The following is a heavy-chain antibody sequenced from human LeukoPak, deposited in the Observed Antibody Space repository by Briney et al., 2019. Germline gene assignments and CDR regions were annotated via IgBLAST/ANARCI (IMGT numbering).Heavy chain of an antibody. CDR2: ISGSGGST. Sequence: PGGSLRLSCAASGFTFSSYAMSWLRQAPGKGLEWVSAISGSGGSTYYANSMKGRFTISRDNSKNTLYLQMNSLRAEDTAVYYCAQARRGDIVATYFDYWGQGTLVTVSS. D-gene: IGHD5-12*01. J-gene: IGHJ4*02. CDR1: GFTFSSYA. CDR3: AQARRGDIVATYFDY. V-gene: IGHV3-23*01.